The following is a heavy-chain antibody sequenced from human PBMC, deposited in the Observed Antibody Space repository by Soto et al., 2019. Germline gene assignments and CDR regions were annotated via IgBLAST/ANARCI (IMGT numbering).Heavy chain of an antibody. J-gene: IGHJ6*02. D-gene: IGHD5-18*01. CDR2: MNPNSGNT. CDR1: GYTFTSCD. Sequence: SSVKVSWEASGYTFTSCDINWVRDAPGQGLEWMGWMNPNSGNTGYAQKFQGRVTMTRNTSISTAYMELSSLRSEDTAVYYCARHKSYGYYYSGMDVWGQGTTVPVSS. V-gene: IGHV1-8*01. CDR3: ARHKSYGYYYSGMDV.